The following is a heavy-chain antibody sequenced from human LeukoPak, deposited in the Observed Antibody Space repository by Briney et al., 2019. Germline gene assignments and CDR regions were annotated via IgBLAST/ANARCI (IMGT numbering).Heavy chain of an antibody. CDR2: IYFTGTT. J-gene: IGHJ2*01. CDR1: GGSISSYY. CDR3: ARETYLIGWYFDL. D-gene: IGHD2-8*01. Sequence: KPSETLSLTCTVSGGSISSYYWSWIRQPAGKGLEWIGRIYFTGTTNYNPSLKSRVTMSVDTSKNQFSLKLSSVTAADTAVYYCARETYLIGWYFDLWGRGTLVTVSS. V-gene: IGHV4-4*07.